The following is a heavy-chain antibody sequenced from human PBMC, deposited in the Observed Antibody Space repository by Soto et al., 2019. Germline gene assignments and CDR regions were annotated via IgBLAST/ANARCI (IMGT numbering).Heavy chain of an antibody. D-gene: IGHD6-25*01. CDR3: AKDKGGTPYYFDS. CDR2: INWNSDKV. Sequence: EVQLVESGGGLVQPGRSLRLSCEVSGFNLGNYAMHWVRQAPGKGLEWVAGINWNSDKVGYAVSVKGRFTISRDNAKSSVYLQMNGLTTEDTARYYCAKDKGGTPYYFDSWGQGILVTVSS. CDR1: GFNLGNYA. J-gene: IGHJ4*02. V-gene: IGHV3-9*01.